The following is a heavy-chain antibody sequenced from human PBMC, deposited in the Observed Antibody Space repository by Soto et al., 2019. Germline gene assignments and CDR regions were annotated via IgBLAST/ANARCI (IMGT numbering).Heavy chain of an antibody. CDR2: INPNSGGT. CDR3: AREAQGSVGEFDP. J-gene: IGHJ5*02. Sequence: QVQLVQSVAEVKKPGASVKVSCKASGYTFTGYYMHWVRQAPGQGLEWMGWINPNSGGTNYAQKFQGWVTMTRDTSISTAYMELSRLRSDDTAVYYCAREAQGSVGEFDPWGQGTLVTVSS. D-gene: IGHD1-26*01. V-gene: IGHV1-2*04. CDR1: GYTFTGYY.